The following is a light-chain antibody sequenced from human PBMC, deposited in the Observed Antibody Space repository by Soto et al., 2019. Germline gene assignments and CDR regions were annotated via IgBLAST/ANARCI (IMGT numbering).Light chain of an antibody. CDR2: DVS. Sequence: QSALAHPRSVCWSPGQSVTISCTGTSSDVGGYNYVSWYQQHPGKAPKLMIYDVSKRPSGVPDRFSGSKSGNTASLTISGLQAEDEADYYCCSYAGSYTYVFGTGTKVTAL. J-gene: IGLJ1*01. CDR3: CSYAGSYTYV. CDR1: SSDVGGYNY. V-gene: IGLV2-11*01.